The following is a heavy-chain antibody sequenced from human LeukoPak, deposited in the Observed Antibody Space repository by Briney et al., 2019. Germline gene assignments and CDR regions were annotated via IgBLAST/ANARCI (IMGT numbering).Heavy chain of an antibody. CDR1: DDPINSGVYY. V-gene: IGHV4-61*09. CDR3: ARAKKRSGRSRNFYLDV. CDR2: IYTSGTTT. Sequence: SETLSLTCTVSDDPINSGVYYWNWIRQPAEKGLEWIGHIYTSGTTTNSNPSLKSRVAISLDTSKNHFSLKLSSVTAADTAVYYCARAKKRSGRSRNFYLDVWGKGTTVTVSS. J-gene: IGHJ6*03. D-gene: IGHD1-26*01.